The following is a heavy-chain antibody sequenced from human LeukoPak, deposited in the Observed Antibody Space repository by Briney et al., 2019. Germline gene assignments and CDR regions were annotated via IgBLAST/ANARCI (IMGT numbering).Heavy chain of an antibody. D-gene: IGHD3-10*01. V-gene: IGHV3-23*01. Sequence: GGSLRLSCAASGFTFSSYAMTWVRQAPGKGLAWVSALTGSGGSTHYADSVKGRFTISRDNSKNTLYLQMNSLRAEDTAVYFCAREYGSGSYYYDYWGQGTLVTVSS. CDR2: LTGSGGST. CDR3: AREYGSGSYYYDY. CDR1: GFTFSSYA. J-gene: IGHJ4*02.